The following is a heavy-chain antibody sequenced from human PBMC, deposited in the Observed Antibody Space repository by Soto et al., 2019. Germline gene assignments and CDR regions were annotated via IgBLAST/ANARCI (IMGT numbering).Heavy chain of an antibody. CDR1: GGSISSYY. D-gene: IGHD3-3*01. J-gene: IGHJ6*02. V-gene: IGHV4-59*01. CDR2: IYYSGST. Sequence: SETLSLTCTVSGGSISSYYWSWIRQPPGKGLEWIGYIYYSGSTDYNPSLKSRVTISVDTSKNQFSLKLSSVTAADTAVYYCARDLNSKPTIFGVDQYYYYYGMDVWGQGTTVTVSS. CDR3: ARDLNSKPTIFGVDQYYYYYGMDV.